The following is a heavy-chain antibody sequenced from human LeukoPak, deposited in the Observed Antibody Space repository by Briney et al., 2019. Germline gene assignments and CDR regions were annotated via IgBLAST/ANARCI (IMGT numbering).Heavy chain of an antibody. CDR2: VNFDGSST. J-gene: IGHJ4*02. D-gene: IGHD1-7*01. CDR3: ARGRGWNYDY. Sequence: GGSLRLSCAASGFTFSSYAMNWVRQAPGKGLVWVSHVNFDGSSTSYADSVKGRFTISRDNARNTLYLQMNSLRVEDTAVYYCARGRGWNYDYWGQGTLVTVSS. V-gene: IGHV3-74*01. CDR1: GFTFSSYA.